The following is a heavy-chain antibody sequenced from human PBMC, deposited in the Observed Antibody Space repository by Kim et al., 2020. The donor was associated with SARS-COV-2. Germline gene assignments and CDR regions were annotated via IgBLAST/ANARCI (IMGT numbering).Heavy chain of an antibody. Sequence: SETLSLTCTVSGGSISSSSYYWGWIRQPPGKGLEWIGSIYYSGSTYYNPSLKSRVTISVDTSKNQFSLKLSSVTAADTAVYYCACLSSPNWGQGTLVTVSS. J-gene: IGHJ4*02. CDR2: IYYSGST. CDR1: GGSISSSSYY. V-gene: IGHV4-39*01. CDR3: ACLSSPN.